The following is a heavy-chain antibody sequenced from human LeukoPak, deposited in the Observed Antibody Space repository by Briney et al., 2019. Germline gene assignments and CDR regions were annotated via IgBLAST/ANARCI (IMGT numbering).Heavy chain of an antibody. V-gene: IGHV1-24*01. CDR1: GYTLTELS. CDR3: ATNVRSAMVRGGYYFDY. J-gene: IGHJ4*02. D-gene: IGHD3-10*01. CDR2: FDPEDGET. Sequence: ASVKVSCKVSGYTLTELSMHWVRQAPGKGLEWMGGFDPEDGETIYAQKFQGRVTMTEDTSTDTAYMELSSLRSEDTAVYYCATNVRSAMVRGGYYFDYWGQGTLVTASS.